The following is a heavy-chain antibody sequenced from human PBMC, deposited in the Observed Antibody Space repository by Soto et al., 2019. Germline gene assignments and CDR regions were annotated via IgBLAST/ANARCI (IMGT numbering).Heavy chain of an antibody. V-gene: IGHV3-13*01. J-gene: IGHJ6*02. CDR2: IGTAGDT. CDR1: GFTFSSYD. D-gene: IGHD3-16*01. CDR3: ARSARGIGRGYYYYGMDV. Sequence: GGSLRLSCAASGFTFSSYDMHWVRQATGKGLEWVSAIGTAGDTYYPGSVKGRFTISRENAKNSLYLQMNSLRAEDTAVYYCARSARGIGRGYYYYGMDVWGQGTTVTVSS.